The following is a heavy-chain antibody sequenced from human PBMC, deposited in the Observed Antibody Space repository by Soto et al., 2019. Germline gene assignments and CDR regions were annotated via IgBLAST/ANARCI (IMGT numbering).Heavy chain of an antibody. V-gene: IGHV4-61*01. Sequence: QVQLQESGPGLVKTSETLSLTCTVSGGSVSSGPYYWNWVRQPPGKGLEWIGHISYSGTANYNPSRRGRVIMATDTSMNQFSLRLTSVTAADTAVYYCMRSHGAYWGQGALVTVSP. CDR1: GGSVSSGPYY. D-gene: IGHD2-8*01. CDR2: ISYSGTA. J-gene: IGHJ4*02. CDR3: MRSHGAY.